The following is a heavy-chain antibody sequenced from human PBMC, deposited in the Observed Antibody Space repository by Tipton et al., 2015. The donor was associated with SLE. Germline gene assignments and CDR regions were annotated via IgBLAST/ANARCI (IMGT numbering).Heavy chain of an antibody. CDR1: GFTFRDSW. CDR2: INEYGSEK. D-gene: IGHD2-15*01. V-gene: IGHV3-7*01. J-gene: IGHJ3*01. CDR3: AKVDCNGGSCSLGALDV. Sequence: QLVQSGGGLVQAGGSLRLSCAASGFTFRDSWMNWVRLAPGKGLEWVANINEYGSEKHYVDSLKERLTISRDNSKNTLYLQMNSLRAEDTAVYYCAKVDCNGGSCSLGALDVWGQGTVVTVSS.